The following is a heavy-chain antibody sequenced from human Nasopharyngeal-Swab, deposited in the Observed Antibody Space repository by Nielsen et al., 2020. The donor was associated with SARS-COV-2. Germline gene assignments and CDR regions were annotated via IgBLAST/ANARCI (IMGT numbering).Heavy chain of an antibody. CDR2: IYTSGST. J-gene: IGHJ4*02. D-gene: IGHD3-22*01. V-gene: IGHV4-61*02. Sequence: SETLSLTCTVSGGSISSGSYYWSWIRQPAGKGLEWIGRIYTSGSTNYNPSLKIRVTISVDTSKNQFSLKLSSVTAADTAVYYCARVGRYYYDSSGYYDYWGQGTLVTVSS. CDR3: ARVGRYYYDSSGYYDY. CDR1: GGSISSGSYY.